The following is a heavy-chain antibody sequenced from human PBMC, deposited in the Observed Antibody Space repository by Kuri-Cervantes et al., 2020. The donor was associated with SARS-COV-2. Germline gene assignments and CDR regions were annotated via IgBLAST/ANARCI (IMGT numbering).Heavy chain of an antibody. CDR3: ARAQWSSGYSNIDY. Sequence: SQTLSLTCAVCGGSFSGYYWSWIRQPPGKGLEWIGEINHSGSTNYNPSLKSRVTISVDTSKNQFSLKLSSVTAADTAVYYCARAQWSSGYSNIDYWGQGTLVTVSS. J-gene: IGHJ4*02. CDR2: INHSGST. CDR1: GGSFSGYY. D-gene: IGHD3-22*01. V-gene: IGHV4-34*01.